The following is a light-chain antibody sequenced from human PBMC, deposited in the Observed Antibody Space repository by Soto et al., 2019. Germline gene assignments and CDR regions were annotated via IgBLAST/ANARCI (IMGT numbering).Light chain of an antibody. V-gene: IGLV2-23*01. CDR3: CSYAGSSTHV. CDR2: EGS. Sequence: QSALTQPASVSGSPGQSITISCTGTSSDVGSYNLVSWYQQHPGKAPKLMIYEGSKRPSGVSNRFSGSKSGYTASLTISGLQAEDEADYYCCSYAGSSTHVFGTGTKLTVL. CDR1: SSDVGSYNL. J-gene: IGLJ1*01.